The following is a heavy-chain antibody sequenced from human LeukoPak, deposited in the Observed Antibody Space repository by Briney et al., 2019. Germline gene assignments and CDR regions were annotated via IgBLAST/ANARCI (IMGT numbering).Heavy chain of an antibody. CDR3: AKDRGYSFDY. J-gene: IGHJ4*02. CDR1: GFTFSSSA. D-gene: IGHD5-18*01. Sequence: GGSLRLSCAASGFTFSSSAMSWVRQAPGKGLEWVSAISNNGGYTYYADSVQGRFTISRDNSKNTLYLQMNSLRAEDTAVYYCAKDRGYSFDYWGQGTLVTVSS. CDR2: ISNNGGYT. V-gene: IGHV3-23*01.